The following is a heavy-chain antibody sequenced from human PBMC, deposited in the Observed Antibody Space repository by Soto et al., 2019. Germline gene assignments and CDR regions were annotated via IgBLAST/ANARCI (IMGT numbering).Heavy chain of an antibody. D-gene: IGHD6-19*01. CDR3: AKDGVRRDSSGRSEYYYCGMDV. J-gene: IGHJ6*04. Sequence: GSLSSSDAASKITFSIYALSWALLAGGERLEWISAIDCRGGITHAADSEEGRFTIPRDNSEDTLYLQMNSLGAEETAVYYCAKDGVRRDSSGRSEYYYCGMDVWGRGRTVAVAS. CDR2: IDCRGGIT. CDR1: KITFSIYA. V-gene: IGHV3-23*01.